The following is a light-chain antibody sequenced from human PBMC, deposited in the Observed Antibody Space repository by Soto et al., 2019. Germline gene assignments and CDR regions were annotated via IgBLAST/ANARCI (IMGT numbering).Light chain of an antibody. CDR1: QSVNRNY. V-gene: IGKV3-20*01. CDR3: QQYDNSPIT. J-gene: IGKJ5*01. CDR2: GAS. Sequence: EIVLTQSPGTLSLSPGERATLSCRASQSVNRNYLAWYQQKPGQAPRLLIYGASSRATGIPDRFSGSGSGTDFTLTISRLEPEDFAVYHCQQYDNSPITFGQGTQLEIK.